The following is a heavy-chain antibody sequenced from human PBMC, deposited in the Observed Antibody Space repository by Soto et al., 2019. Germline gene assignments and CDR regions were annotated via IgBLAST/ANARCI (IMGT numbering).Heavy chain of an antibody. J-gene: IGHJ5*02. CDR2: INHSGST. CDR3: ARGLGLVVVPAASPGWFDP. V-gene: IGHV4-34*01. Sequence: SETLSLTCAVYGGSFSGYYWSWIRQPPGKGLEWIGEINHSGSTNYNPSLKSRVTISVDTSKNQFSLKLSSVTAADTAVYYCARGLGLVVVPAASPGWFDPWGQGTLVTVSS. D-gene: IGHD2-2*01. CDR1: GGSFSGYY.